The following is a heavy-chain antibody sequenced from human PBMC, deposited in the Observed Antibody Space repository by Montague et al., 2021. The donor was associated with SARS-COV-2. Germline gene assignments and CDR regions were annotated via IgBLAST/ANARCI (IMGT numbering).Heavy chain of an antibody. D-gene: IGHD6-19*01. Sequence: SETLSLTCSVSGSSIRSYYWSWIRQPPGKGLEWIGEIYSSGSTNYNPSLKSRVTISMDTSKSQFSLKLTSATAADTAVYYCARHTRGWQPFDFWGQGTLVTVSS. J-gene: IGHJ4*02. CDR2: IYSSGST. CDR3: ARHTRGWQPFDF. V-gene: IGHV4-59*01. CDR1: GSSIRSYY.